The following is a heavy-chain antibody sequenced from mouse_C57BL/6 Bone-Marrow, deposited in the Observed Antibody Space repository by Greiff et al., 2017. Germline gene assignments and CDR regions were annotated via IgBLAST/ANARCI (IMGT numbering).Heavy chain of an antibody. Sequence: VQLKESGPELVKPGASVKMSCKASGYSFTDYNMHWVQQSHGKSLEWIGYINPNNGGTSYNQKFKGKATLTVNKSSSTGYMELHSLTSEDYAIDYCARPTVIGRNAMDYWGQGTSVTVSS. CDR2: INPNNGGT. V-gene: IGHV1-22*01. CDR3: ARPTVIGRNAMDY. CDR1: GYSFTDYN. D-gene: IGHD1-1*01. J-gene: IGHJ4*01.